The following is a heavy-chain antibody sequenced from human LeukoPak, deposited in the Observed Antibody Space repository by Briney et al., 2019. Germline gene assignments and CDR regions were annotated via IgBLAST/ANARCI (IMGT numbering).Heavy chain of an antibody. J-gene: IGHJ4*02. Sequence: GGSLRLSCAASGFTFSIYTMNWVRQAPGKGLEWVSSISSSSSYIYYADSVKGRFTIFRDNAKNSLYLQMNSLRAEDTAVYYCARRHGDYVGSFEYWGQGTLVIVSS. CDR2: ISSSSSYI. CDR3: ARRHGDYVGSFEY. V-gene: IGHV3-21*01. CDR1: GFTFSIYT. D-gene: IGHD4-17*01.